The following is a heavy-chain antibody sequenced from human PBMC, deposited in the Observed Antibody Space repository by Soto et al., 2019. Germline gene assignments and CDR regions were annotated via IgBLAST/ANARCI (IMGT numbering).Heavy chain of an antibody. D-gene: IGHD2-15*01. J-gene: IGHJ4*02. V-gene: IGHV3-30-3*01. CDR1: GFTFSSYA. Sequence: QVQLVESGGGVVQPWRSLRLSCAASGFTFSSYAMHWVRQAPGKGLEWVAVISYDGSNKYYADSVKGRFTISRDNSKNTLYLQMNSLRAEDTAVYYCAREGDCSGGSCYMDYWGQGTLVTVSS. CDR3: AREGDCSGGSCYMDY. CDR2: ISYDGSNK.